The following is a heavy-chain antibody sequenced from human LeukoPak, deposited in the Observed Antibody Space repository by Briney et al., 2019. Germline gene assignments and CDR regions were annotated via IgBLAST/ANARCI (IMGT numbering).Heavy chain of an antibody. V-gene: IGHV3-30-3*01. J-gene: IGHJ4*02. CDR3: ARGAYSSGWAYFDH. D-gene: IGHD6-19*01. Sequence: PGGSLRLSCAASGFTFSSYAMHWVRQAPGKGLEWVAVISYDGSNKYYADSVKGRFTISRDNAKNSLYLHVDSLRAEDTAVYYCARGAYSSGWAYFDHWGQGTLVTVSS. CDR2: ISYDGSNK. CDR1: GFTFSSYA.